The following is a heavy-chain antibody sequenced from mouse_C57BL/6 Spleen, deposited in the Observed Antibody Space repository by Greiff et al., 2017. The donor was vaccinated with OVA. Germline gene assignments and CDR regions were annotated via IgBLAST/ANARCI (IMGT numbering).Heavy chain of an antibody. V-gene: IGHV1-52*01. D-gene: IGHD2-5*01. CDR2: IDPSDSET. CDR3: ARPSNYWYFDV. Sequence: QVQLQQPGAELVRPGSSVKLSCKASGYTFTSYWMHWVKQRPIQGLEWIGNIDPSDSETHYNQKFKDKATLTVAKSSSTAYMQLSSLTSEDSAVYYCARPSNYWYFDVWGTGTTVTVSS. J-gene: IGHJ1*03. CDR1: GYTFTSYW.